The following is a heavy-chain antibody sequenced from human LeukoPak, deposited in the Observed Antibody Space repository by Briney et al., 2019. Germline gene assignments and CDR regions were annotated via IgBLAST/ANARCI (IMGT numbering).Heavy chain of an antibody. CDR1: GGSISSNNW. Sequence: PSETLSLTCAVSGGSISSNNWWIWVRRPPGQGLEWIGEIYHSGSTNYNPSLKSRVSISVDKSKNHFSLKLSSVTAADTAVYYCARENTVAVGMDVWGQGTMVTVSS. D-gene: IGHD6-19*01. CDR2: IYHSGST. V-gene: IGHV4-4*02. J-gene: IGHJ6*02. CDR3: ARENTVAVGMDV.